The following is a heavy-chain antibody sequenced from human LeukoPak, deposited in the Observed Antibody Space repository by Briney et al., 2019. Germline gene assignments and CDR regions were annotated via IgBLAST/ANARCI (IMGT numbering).Heavy chain of an antibody. CDR2: INHSGST. J-gene: IGHJ4*02. V-gene: IGHV4-34*01. CDR1: GGSFSGYY. D-gene: IGHD3-3*01. CDR3: VGGLTNKPFDY. Sequence: SETLSLTCAVYGGSFSGYYWSWIRQPPGKGLEWIGEINHSGSTNYNPSLKSRVTISVDTSKNQFSLKLISVTAADTSMYYCVGGLTNKPFDYWGQGTLVTVSS.